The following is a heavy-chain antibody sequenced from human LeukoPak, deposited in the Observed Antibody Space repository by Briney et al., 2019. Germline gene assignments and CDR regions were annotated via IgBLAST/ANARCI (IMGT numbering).Heavy chain of an antibody. V-gene: IGHV3-7*01. J-gene: IGHJ2*01. D-gene: IGHD1-1*01. CDR3: ARVESDKLERSHYGWYFDL. Sequence: GGSLRLSCAASGFTFDIYWMSWVRQAPGKGLEWVANIKQDGSEKYYVDSVEGRFTISRDNAKNSLYLQMNSLRAEDTAVYYCARVESDKLERSHYGWYFDLWGRGTLVTVSS. CDR2: IKQDGSEK. CDR1: GFTFDIYW.